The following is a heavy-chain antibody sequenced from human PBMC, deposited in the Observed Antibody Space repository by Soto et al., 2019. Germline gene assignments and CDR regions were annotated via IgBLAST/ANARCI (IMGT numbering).Heavy chain of an antibody. J-gene: IGHJ4*02. CDR3: ASGDYYDSSGQY. D-gene: IGHD3-22*01. CDR2: IIPIFGTA. CDR1: GGTLRTYA. V-gene: IGHV1-69*12. Sequence: QVHRLQSGAGVKKPGSSLKVSGKASGGTLRTYAFSWVRKALGQGLEWMGGIIPIFGTANYAQKFQGRVTITADESTSTAYMELSSLRSEDTAVYYCASGDYYDSSGQYWGQGTLVTVSS.